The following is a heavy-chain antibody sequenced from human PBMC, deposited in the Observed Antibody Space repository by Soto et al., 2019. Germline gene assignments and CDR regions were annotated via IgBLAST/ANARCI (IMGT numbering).Heavy chain of an antibody. CDR1: VVSINSGDNF. J-gene: IGHJ4*02. Sequence: SETLSLTCTVSVVSINSGDNFGSWVRQPPGKGLEWMGYIYYTGSTYYNPSLNRRITMSVDMSKNQFSLRLTSVTAADTALYFCARAEFNSVWFPFDSWGQGAPVTVSS. D-gene: IGHD6-19*01. V-gene: IGHV4-30-4*01. CDR2: IYYTGST. CDR3: ARAEFNSVWFPFDS.